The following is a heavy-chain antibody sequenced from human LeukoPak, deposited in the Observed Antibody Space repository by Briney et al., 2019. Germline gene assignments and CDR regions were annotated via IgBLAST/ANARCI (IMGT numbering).Heavy chain of an antibody. D-gene: IGHD2-15*01. CDR3: ARYRDSGGRLAFDI. Sequence: NPSEALSLTCTVSGGSISSYYWSWIRQHPEKGLEWIGYIYYSGTTYYNPSLESRVTMSVDTSKNQFSLKLSSVTAADTAVYYCARYRDSGGRLAFDIWGQGTMATVSS. CDR1: GGSISSYY. V-gene: IGHV4-59*06. J-gene: IGHJ3*02. CDR2: IYYSGTT.